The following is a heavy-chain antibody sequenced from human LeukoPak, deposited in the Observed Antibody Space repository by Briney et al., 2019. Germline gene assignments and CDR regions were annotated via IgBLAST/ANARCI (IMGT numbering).Heavy chain of an antibody. J-gene: IGHJ4*02. CDR2: IYSSGIA. V-gene: IGHV4-4*07. D-gene: IGHD4-23*01. CDR1: GDSISNYY. Sequence: SETLSLTCTVSGDSISNYYWSWIRQPAGKGLEWIGRIYSSGIANYNPSLKSRVTVSVDASQNQFFLELTSVTAADTAVYYCARDSVGGHTYIPLDFWGQGTLVTVSS. CDR3: ARDSVGGHTYIPLDF.